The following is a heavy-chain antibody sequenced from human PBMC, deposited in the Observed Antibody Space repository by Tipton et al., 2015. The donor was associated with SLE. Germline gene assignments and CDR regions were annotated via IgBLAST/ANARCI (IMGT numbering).Heavy chain of an antibody. Sequence: TLSLTCTVSGGSISSSSYYWGWIRQPAGKGLEWIGRIYTSGSTNYNPSLKSRVTMSVDTSKNQFSLKLSSVTAADTAVYYCARHAIFGVVDYWGQGTLVTVSS. V-gene: IGHV4-61*02. CDR1: GGSISSSSYY. CDR3: ARHAIFGVVDY. D-gene: IGHD3-3*01. J-gene: IGHJ4*02. CDR2: IYTSGST.